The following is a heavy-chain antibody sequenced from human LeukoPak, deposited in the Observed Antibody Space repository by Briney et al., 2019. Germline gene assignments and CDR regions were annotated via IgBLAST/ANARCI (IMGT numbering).Heavy chain of an antibody. Sequence: ASVKVSCKASGGTFSSYAISWVRQAPGQGLEWMGGIIPIFGTANYAQKFQGRVTITADESTSTAYMELSSLRSEDTAVYYCARARVGATLPDGYWGQGTLVTVSS. D-gene: IGHD1-26*01. J-gene: IGHJ4*02. CDR3: ARARVGATLPDGY. CDR2: IIPIFGTA. V-gene: IGHV1-69*13. CDR1: GGTFSSYA.